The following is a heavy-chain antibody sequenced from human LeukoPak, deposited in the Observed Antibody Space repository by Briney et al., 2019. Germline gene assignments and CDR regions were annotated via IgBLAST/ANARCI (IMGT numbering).Heavy chain of an antibody. V-gene: IGHV1-18*01. CDR3: ARDLWELPYYFDY. Sequence: ASMKVSCKASGYTFTSYSISWVRQAPGQGFEWMGWISAYNGNTNYAQKLQGRVTMTTDTSTSTAYMELRSLRSDDTAVYYFARDLWELPYYFDYWGQGTLVTVSS. CDR1: GYTFTSYS. D-gene: IGHD1-26*01. J-gene: IGHJ4*02. CDR2: ISAYNGNT.